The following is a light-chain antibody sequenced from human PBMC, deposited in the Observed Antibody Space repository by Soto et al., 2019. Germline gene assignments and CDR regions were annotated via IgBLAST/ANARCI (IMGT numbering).Light chain of an antibody. V-gene: IGKV2-30*01. Sequence: DVVMTQSPLSLPVTLGQPASISCRSNQSLVYSDGNTFLSWFQQRPGQSPRRLIYKVSNRDSGVPDRFSGSGSGTDFTLEITRVEAEDVGVYYCMQGTHWPPIFGPGTKVDIK. CDR3: MQGTHWPPI. CDR1: QSLVYSDGNTF. J-gene: IGKJ3*01. CDR2: KVS.